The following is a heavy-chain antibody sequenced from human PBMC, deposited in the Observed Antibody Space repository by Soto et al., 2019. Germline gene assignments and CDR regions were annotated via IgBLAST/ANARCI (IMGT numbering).Heavy chain of an antibody. CDR1: GITFSSHA. V-gene: IGHV3-23*01. CDR3: LGLAY. D-gene: IGHD2-8*02. J-gene: IGHJ4*02. Sequence: PGGSLRLSCAASGITFSSHAMSWVRQAPGKGLEWVSVISGSDGSTYYLDSVKGRFTISRDNSKNTVYLQMNSLRAEDTAVYYCLGLAYWGQGTLVTVSS. CDR2: ISGSDGST.